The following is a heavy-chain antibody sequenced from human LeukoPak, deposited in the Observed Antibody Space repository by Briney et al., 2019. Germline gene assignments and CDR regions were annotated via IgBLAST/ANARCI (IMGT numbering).Heavy chain of an antibody. CDR3: ARLRSGSTPPPPHYYYGLDV. CDR1: GGSINDFY. V-gene: IGHV4-59*01. Sequence: SETLSLTCTVSGGSINDFYWTWIRQPPGKGLEWIEYIFYSGSANSNPSLESRVTISVDTSKNQFSLKLSSVTAADTAAYYCARLRSGSTPPPPHYYYGLDVWGQGTTVIVSS. D-gene: IGHD1-26*01. J-gene: IGHJ6*02. CDR2: IFYSGSA.